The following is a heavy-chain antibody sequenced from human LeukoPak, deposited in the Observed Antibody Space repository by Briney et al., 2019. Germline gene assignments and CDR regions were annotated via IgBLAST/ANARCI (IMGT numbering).Heavy chain of an antibody. J-gene: IGHJ4*02. Sequence: ASVKVSCKASGGTFSSTTINWMRQAPGQGLEWIGGITPIFRTPNYAQKFQGRVTITAVESMSTAYMELSSLRSEDTAVYYCARGWLAETTVVTPYNYWGQGTLVTVSS. CDR2: ITPIFRTP. D-gene: IGHD2-21*02. CDR1: GGTFSSTT. CDR3: ARGWLAETTVVTPYNY. V-gene: IGHV1-69*13.